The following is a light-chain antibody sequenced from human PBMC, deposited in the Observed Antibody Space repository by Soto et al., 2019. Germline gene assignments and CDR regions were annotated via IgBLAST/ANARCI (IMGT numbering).Light chain of an antibody. V-gene: IGKV3-20*01. Sequence: EIVLTQSPVTLALPQGERTNLSCRASQSVSSSRLAWYRQKPGQSPRLLIYGESSRATGIPDRFSGSGSGKDFTITISRLETEDFAVYYCQQYGSSPWTCGQGTKGDIK. CDR2: GES. CDR3: QQYGSSPWT. CDR1: QSVSSSR. J-gene: IGKJ1*01.